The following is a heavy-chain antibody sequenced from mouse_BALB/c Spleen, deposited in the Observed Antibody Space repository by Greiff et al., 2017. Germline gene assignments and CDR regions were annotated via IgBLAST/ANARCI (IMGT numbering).Heavy chain of an antibody. V-gene: IGHV3-2*02. CDR1: GYSITSDYA. D-gene: IGHD3-2*02. CDR2: ISYSGST. Sequence: EVQLVESGPGLVKPSQSLSLTCTVTGYSITSDYAWNWIRQFPGNKLEWMGYISYSGSTSYNPSLKSRISITRDTSKNRFFLQLNSVTTEDTATYYCAREATGFDVWGAGTTVTVSS. J-gene: IGHJ1*01. CDR3: AREATGFDV.